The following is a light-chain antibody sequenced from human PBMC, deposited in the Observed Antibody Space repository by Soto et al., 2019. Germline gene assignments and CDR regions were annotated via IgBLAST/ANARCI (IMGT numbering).Light chain of an antibody. V-gene: IGKV1-5*01. CDR2: DAS. J-gene: IGKJ2*01. Sequence: DIQMTQSPSTLSASVGDRVTITCRASQSISSWLAWYQQKPGKAPKLLIYDASSLESGIPSRFSGSGSGTEFTLTISSLQPDDFATYVCQQYNSYSGRRTFGQGTKLEFK. CDR3: QQYNSYSGRRT. CDR1: QSISSW.